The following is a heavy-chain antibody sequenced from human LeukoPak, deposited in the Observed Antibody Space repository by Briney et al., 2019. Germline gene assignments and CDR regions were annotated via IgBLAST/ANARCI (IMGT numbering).Heavy chain of an antibody. Sequence: GRSLRLSCAASGFTFSSYGMHWVRQAPGKGLEWVAVISYDGSNKYYADSVKGRFTISRDNSKNTLYLQMNSLRAEDTAVYYCAKGISPLTWGQGTLVTVSS. D-gene: IGHD2/OR15-2a*01. CDR3: AKGISPLT. CDR1: GFTFSSYG. CDR2: ISYDGSNK. J-gene: IGHJ1*01. V-gene: IGHV3-30*18.